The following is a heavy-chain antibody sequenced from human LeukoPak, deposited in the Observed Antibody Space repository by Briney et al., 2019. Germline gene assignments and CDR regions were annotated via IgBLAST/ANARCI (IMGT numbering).Heavy chain of an antibody. J-gene: IGHJ4*02. CDR2: IYSGGST. CDR3: TRGGGGSFPHY. D-gene: IGHD2-21*01. V-gene: IGHV3-53*01. CDR1: GFTVSSNF. Sequence: PGGSLRLSCAASGFTVSSNFLSGVRQPPGKGLEWVSDIYSGGSTYYADSVKGRFTISRDNSKNTLYLQMNSLRAEDTAVYYCTRGGGGSFPHYWGQGTLVTVSS.